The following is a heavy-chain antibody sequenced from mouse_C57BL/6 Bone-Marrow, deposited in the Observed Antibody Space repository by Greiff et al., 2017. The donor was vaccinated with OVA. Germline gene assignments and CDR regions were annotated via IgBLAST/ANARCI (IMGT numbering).Heavy chain of an antibody. CDR2: ISYDGSN. CDR3: AFYYGSS. Sequence: EVKLMESGPGLVKPSQSLSLTCSVTGYSITSGYYWNWIRQFPGNKLEWMGYISYDGSNNYNPSLKNRISITRDTSKNQFFLKLNSVTTEDTATYYCAFYYGSSWGQGTLVTVSA. D-gene: IGHD1-1*01. CDR1: GYSITSGYY. J-gene: IGHJ3*01. V-gene: IGHV3-6*01.